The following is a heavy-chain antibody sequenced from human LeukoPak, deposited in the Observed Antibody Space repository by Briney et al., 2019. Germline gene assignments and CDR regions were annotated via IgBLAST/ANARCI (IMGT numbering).Heavy chain of an antibody. J-gene: IGHJ4*02. Sequence: GGSLRLSCAASGFTFSSYSMNWVRQAPGKGLEWVSSISSSSSYIYYADSVKGRFTISRDNSKNTLYLQMNSLRAEDTAVYYCAKGGTVTTPGDYWGQGTLVTVSS. CDR1: GFTFSSYS. D-gene: IGHD4-17*01. V-gene: IGHV3-21*01. CDR3: AKGGTVTTPGDY. CDR2: ISSSSSYI.